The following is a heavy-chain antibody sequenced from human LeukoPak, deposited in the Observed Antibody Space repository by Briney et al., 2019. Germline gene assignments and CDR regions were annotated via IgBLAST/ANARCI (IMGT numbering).Heavy chain of an antibody. CDR2: MYTGGGR. J-gene: IGHJ4*02. D-gene: IGHD2-21*02. CDR3: TRGQSYCGADCYSD. Sequence: GGSLRLSCAASGFSVSNYYMIWVRQPPRKGLEWVSVMYTGGGRYYGDSVKGRFTISRDNSKNTVFLQMNSLRVEDTALYYCTRGQSYCGADCYSDWGQGTLVTVSS. CDR1: GFSVSNYY. V-gene: IGHV3-66*01.